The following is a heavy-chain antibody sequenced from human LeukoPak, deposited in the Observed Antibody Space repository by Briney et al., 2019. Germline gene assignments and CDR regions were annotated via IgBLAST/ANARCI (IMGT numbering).Heavy chain of an antibody. D-gene: IGHD6-13*01. CDR1: GFTFSSYA. CDR2: ISGSGGST. CDR3: AKGVSWTFDY. J-gene: IGHJ4*02. V-gene: IGHV3-23*01. Sequence: GGSLRLSCAASGFTFSSYAMSWVRQAPGKGLERVSLISGSGGSTYYADSVKGRVTVSRDNSKNTLYLQMNSLRAEDTAVYYCAKGVSWTFDYWGQGTLVTVSS.